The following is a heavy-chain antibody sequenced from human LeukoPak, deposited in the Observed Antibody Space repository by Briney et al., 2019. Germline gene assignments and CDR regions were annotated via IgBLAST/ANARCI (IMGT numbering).Heavy chain of an antibody. D-gene: IGHD3-22*01. CDR3: AKDALDYFDSSVLDY. V-gene: IGHV3-30*18. CDR2: ISYDGSNK. Sequence: PGGSLRLSCAASGFTFSSYEMHWVRQAPGKGLEWVAVISYDGSNKYYADSVKGRFTISRDNSKNTLYLQMNSLRAEDTAVYFCAKDALDYFDSSVLDYWGQGTLVTVSS. J-gene: IGHJ4*02. CDR1: GFTFSSYE.